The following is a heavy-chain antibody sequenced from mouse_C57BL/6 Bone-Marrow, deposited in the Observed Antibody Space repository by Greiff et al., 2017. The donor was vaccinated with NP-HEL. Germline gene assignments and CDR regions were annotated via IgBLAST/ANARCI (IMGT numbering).Heavy chain of an antibody. CDR3: ARWTITTVVARAY. CDR1: GYTFTSYG. D-gene: IGHD1-1*01. V-gene: IGHV1-81*01. Sequence: QVQLQQSGAELARPGASVKLSCKASGYTFTSYGISWVKQRTGQGLEWIGEIYPRSGNTYYNEKFKGKATLTADKSSSTAYMELRSLTSEDSAVYFCARWTITTVVARAYWGQGTLVTVSA. CDR2: IYPRSGNT. J-gene: IGHJ3*01.